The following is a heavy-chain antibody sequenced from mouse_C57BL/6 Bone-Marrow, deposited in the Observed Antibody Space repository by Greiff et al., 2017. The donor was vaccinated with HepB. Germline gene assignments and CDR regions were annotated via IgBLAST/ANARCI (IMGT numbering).Heavy chain of an antibody. CDR2: INPGSGGT. CDR1: GYAFTNYL. J-gene: IGHJ3*01. D-gene: IGHD1-1*01. CDR3: ARGGGTTVEGGFAY. Sequence: VKLMESGAELVRPGTSVKVSCKASGYAFTNYLIEWVKQRPGQGLEWIGVINPGSGGTNYNEKFKGKATLTADKSSSTAYMQLSSLTSEDSAVYFCARGGGTTVEGGFAYWGQGTLVTVSA. V-gene: IGHV1-54*01.